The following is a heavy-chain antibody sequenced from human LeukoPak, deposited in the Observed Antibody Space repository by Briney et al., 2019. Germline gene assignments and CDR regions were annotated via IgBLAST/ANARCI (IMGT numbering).Heavy chain of an antibody. CDR1: GYILTELS. CDR3: AKGDYYDSSGYYYGVHAFDI. V-gene: IGHV1-24*01. D-gene: IGHD3-22*01. CDR2: FDPEDGET. J-gene: IGHJ3*02. Sequence: ASVKVSCKVSGYILTELSMHCVRQAPGKGLEWMGGFDPEDGETIYAQKFQGRVTMTEDTSTDTAYMELSSLRSEDTAVYYCAKGDYYDSSGYYYGVHAFDIWGQGTMVTVSS.